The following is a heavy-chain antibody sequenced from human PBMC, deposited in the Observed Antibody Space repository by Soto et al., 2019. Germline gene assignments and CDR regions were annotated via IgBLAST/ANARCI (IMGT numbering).Heavy chain of an antibody. CDR1: GGSISSGGYY. D-gene: IGHD6-6*01. Sequence: QVQLQESGPGLVKPSQTLSLTCTVSGGSISSGGYYWTWIRQHPGKGLEWIGYNYYSGITYYNPFLKCRVTXSXDXPQXQFSLKLSSVTAADTAVYYCARGSSIAGLYYGMDVWGQGTTVTVSS. J-gene: IGHJ6*02. CDR3: ARGSSIAGLYYGMDV. V-gene: IGHV4-31*03. CDR2: NYYSGIT.